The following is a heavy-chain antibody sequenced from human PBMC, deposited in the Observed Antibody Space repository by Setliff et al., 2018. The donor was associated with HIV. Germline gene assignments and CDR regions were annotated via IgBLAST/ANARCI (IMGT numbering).Heavy chain of an antibody. CDR3: ARTRGYTYGYIDY. Sequence: SETLSLTCTVSGASVNSNNYYWGWIRQPPGKGLEWIASIYYSGSTYYNPSLKSRVTISVDTSKNQFSLKLSSVTAADTAIYYCARTRGYTYGYIDYWGQGTLVTVSS. V-gene: IGHV4-39*01. J-gene: IGHJ4*02. CDR1: GASVNSNNYY. CDR2: IYYSGST. D-gene: IGHD5-18*01.